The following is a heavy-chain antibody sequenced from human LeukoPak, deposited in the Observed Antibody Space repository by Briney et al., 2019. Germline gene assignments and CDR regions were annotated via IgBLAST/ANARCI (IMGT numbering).Heavy chain of an antibody. Sequence: SETLSLTCTVSGGSISSSSYYWGWIRQPPGKGLEWIGSIYYSGSTYYNPSLKSRVTISVDTSKNQFSLKLSSVTAADTAVYYCAKDLGGPLTTVTQYPYYYMDVWGKGTTVTISS. J-gene: IGHJ6*03. CDR2: IYYSGST. D-gene: IGHD4-17*01. CDR1: GGSISSSSYY. V-gene: IGHV4-39*07. CDR3: AKDLGGPLTTVTQYPYYYMDV.